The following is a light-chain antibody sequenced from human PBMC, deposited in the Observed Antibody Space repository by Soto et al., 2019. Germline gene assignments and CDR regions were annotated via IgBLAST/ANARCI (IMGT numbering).Light chain of an antibody. Sequence: QSVLTQPPSVSGAPGQRVTISCTGSSSNIGAGYDVHWYQQLPGTAPKLLIYGNSNRPSGVPDRFSGSKSGTSASLAITGLEAEDEADYYGQSYDSTLRGGVFGGGTQLTVL. J-gene: IGLJ3*02. CDR1: SSNIGAGYD. V-gene: IGLV1-40*01. CDR2: GNS. CDR3: QSYDSTLRGGV.